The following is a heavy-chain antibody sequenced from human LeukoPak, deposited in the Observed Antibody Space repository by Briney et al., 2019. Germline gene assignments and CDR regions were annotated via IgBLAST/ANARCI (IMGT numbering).Heavy chain of an antibody. CDR3: AKQYSSREFDAFDI. CDR1: GYTFTSYG. D-gene: IGHD6-13*01. CDR2: ISAYNGNT. J-gene: IGHJ3*02. V-gene: IGHV1-18*01. Sequence: ASVKVSCKASGYTFTSYGISWVRQAPGQGLEWMGWISAYNGNTNYAQKLQGRVTMTTDTSTSTAYMELRSLRSDDTAVYYCAKQYSSREFDAFDIWGQGTMVTVSS.